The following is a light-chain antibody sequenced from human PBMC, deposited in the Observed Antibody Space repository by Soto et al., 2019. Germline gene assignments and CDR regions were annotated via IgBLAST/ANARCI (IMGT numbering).Light chain of an antibody. J-gene: IGKJ2*01. V-gene: IGKV1-5*03. CDR1: QSISSW. Sequence: DIKMTQSPSTLSASVGDRVTITRRASQSISSWVAWYQQKPGKAPKLLIYKASSLESGFPSRFSGSGSGTEFTPTISRLQPDDFATYYCQQYNRSSTIGQGTNLEIK. CDR3: QQYNRSST. CDR2: KAS.